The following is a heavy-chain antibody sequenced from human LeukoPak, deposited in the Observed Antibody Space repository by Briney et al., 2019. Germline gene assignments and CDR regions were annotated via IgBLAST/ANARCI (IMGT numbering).Heavy chain of an antibody. D-gene: IGHD3-10*01. Sequence: SETLSLTCSVSGGSISNYYWGWIRQPPGKGLEWIGSIYYSGSTYYNPSLKSRVTISVDTSKNQFSLKLSSVTAADTAVYYCARRGVPNWFDPWGLGTLVTVSS. V-gene: IGHV4-39*01. J-gene: IGHJ5*02. CDR1: GGSISNYY. CDR2: IYYSGST. CDR3: ARRGVPNWFDP.